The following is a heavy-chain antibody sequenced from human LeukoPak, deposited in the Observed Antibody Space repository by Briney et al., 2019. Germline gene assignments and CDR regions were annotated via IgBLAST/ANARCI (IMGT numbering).Heavy chain of an antibody. J-gene: IGHJ5*02. D-gene: IGHD6-6*01. V-gene: IGHV4-30-4*01. Sequence: NTSQTLSLTCTVSSGSISSGNYYWSWIRQPPGKGLEWIGYIFYLGDTYYTPSLKSRVTISVDTSKNQFSLKLSSVTAADTAVYYCARKYPDHWFDPWGQGTLVTVSS. CDR1: SGSISSGNYY. CDR2: IFYLGDT. CDR3: ARKYPDHWFDP.